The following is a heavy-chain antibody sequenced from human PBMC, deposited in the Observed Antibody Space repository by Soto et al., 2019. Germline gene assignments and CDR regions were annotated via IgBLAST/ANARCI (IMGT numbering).Heavy chain of an antibody. D-gene: IGHD1-1*01. J-gene: IGHJ4*02. CDR3: ARGGLEPFDY. Sequence: EVQLVESGGGLVQSGGSLRLSCATSGFTFSDDWMHWVRQAPGKGLVWVSRINKDGSYKNYADFVEGRFTISRDDARSELDLQMDRLRAEDTAVYYCARGGLEPFDYLGQGALVTVSS. V-gene: IGHV3-74*01. CDR1: GFTFSDDW. CDR2: INKDGSYK.